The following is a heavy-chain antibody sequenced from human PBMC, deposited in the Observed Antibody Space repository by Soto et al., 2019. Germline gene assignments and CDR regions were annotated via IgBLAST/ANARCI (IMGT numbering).Heavy chain of an antibody. Sequence: SETLSLTCTVSGGSINNSSFYWGWVRQPPGKRLDWIGSIYYSGSAYYNPSLKSRLTISVDTSKNQFSLNLSSVTAADTAVYFCARRPLVRGIIPYYFDSWGQGTLVTVSS. J-gene: IGHJ4*02. D-gene: IGHD3-10*01. CDR1: GGSINNSSFY. V-gene: IGHV4-39*01. CDR3: ARRPLVRGIIPYYFDS. CDR2: IYYSGSA.